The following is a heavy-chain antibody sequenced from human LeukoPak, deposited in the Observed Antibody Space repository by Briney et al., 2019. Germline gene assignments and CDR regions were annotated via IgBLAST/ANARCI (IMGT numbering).Heavy chain of an antibody. J-gene: IGHJ4*02. CDR3: AREVSSGGPFNY. V-gene: IGHV4-59*12. CDR2: TYYSGST. D-gene: IGHD6-19*01. CDR1: GGSISSYY. Sequence: PSETLSLTCTVSGGSISSYYWSWIRQPPGKGLEWIGYTYYSGSTNYNPSLKSRVTISVDTSKNQFSLKLSSVTAADTAVYYCAREVSSGGPFNYWGQGTLVTVSS.